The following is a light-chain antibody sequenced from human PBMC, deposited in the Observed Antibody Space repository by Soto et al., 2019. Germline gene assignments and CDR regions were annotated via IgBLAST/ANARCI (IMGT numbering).Light chain of an antibody. Sequence: DIQMTQSPSTLSASVGDRVTITCRASQSISSWLAWYQQKPGKAPKLLIYKASSLESGVPSRFSGSGSGTEFTLTISSLQPDDFATFYCQHYNSYPWTFGQGTKVEL. CDR3: QHYNSYPWT. CDR2: KAS. J-gene: IGKJ1*01. V-gene: IGKV1-5*03. CDR1: QSISSW.